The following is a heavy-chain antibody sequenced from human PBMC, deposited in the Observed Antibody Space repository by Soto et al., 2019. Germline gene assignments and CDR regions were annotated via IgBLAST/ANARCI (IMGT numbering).Heavy chain of an antibody. V-gene: IGHV4-39*01. CDR3: ARVAYYYGSGSYQSFDY. J-gene: IGHJ4*02. Sequence: SETLSLTCTVSGASVSSSSYYWGWIRQPPGKGLEWIGSIYYSGSTYYNPSLKSRVTISVDTSKNQFSLKLSSVTAADTAVYYCARVAYYYGSGSYQSFDYWGQGTLVTVS. D-gene: IGHD3-10*01. CDR2: IYYSGST. CDR1: GASVSSSSYY.